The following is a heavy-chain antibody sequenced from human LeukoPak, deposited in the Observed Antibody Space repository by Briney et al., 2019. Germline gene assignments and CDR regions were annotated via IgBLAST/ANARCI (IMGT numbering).Heavy chain of an antibody. CDR3: ARARSPSSGYLLRDHNWFDP. CDR2: IIPIFGTA. D-gene: IGHD3-22*01. V-gene: IGHV1-69*05. Sequence: ASVKVSCKASGYTFTSYDINWVRQAPGQGLEWMGGIIPIFGTANYAQKVQGRVTITTDESTTTAYMELSSLRSEDTAVYYCARARSPSSGYLLRDHNWFDPWGQGTLVTVSS. J-gene: IGHJ5*02. CDR1: GYTFTSYD.